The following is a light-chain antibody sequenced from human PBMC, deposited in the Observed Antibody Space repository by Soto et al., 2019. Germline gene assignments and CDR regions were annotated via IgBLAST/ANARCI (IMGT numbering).Light chain of an antibody. CDR3: QQRSDWYT. CDR1: QSVGSS. V-gene: IGKV3-11*01. J-gene: IGKJ2*01. Sequence: ETVLTQSPGTLSLSPGERAALSCRASQSVGSSLAWYQQKPGQAPRLLISDASNRAAGVPARFSGSGSVTDFTLTISSLEPEDFAVYYCQQRSDWYTFGQGTKLEIK. CDR2: DAS.